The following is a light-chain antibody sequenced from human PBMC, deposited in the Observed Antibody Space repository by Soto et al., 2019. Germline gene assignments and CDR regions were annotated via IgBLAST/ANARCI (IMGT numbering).Light chain of an antibody. CDR3: MQSIQLPWT. CDR1: ESLLHSDGRTY. V-gene: IGKV2D-29*01. CDR2: EVS. J-gene: IGKJ1*01. Sequence: DLVMTQTPLSLSVTPGQPASISCKSSESLLHSDGRTYFYWYLHKPGQPPQLLIYEVSNRFSGVTVRFSGSGSGTDFTRMISRVEAEDVGVYYCMQSIQLPWTFGQGTKVEIK.